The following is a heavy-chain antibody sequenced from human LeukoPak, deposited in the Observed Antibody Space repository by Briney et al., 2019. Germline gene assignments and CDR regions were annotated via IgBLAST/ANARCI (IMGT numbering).Heavy chain of an antibody. D-gene: IGHD3-3*01. J-gene: IGHJ3*02. Sequence: ASVKVSCKASGYTFTSYGISWVRQAPGQGLEWMGWISAYNGNTNYAQKLQGRVTMTTDTSTSTAYMELRSLRSEDTAVYYCARAGITIFGVVIVPSDAFDIWGQGTMVTVSS. CDR2: ISAYNGNT. V-gene: IGHV1-18*01. CDR1: GYTFTSYG. CDR3: ARAGITIFGVVIVPSDAFDI.